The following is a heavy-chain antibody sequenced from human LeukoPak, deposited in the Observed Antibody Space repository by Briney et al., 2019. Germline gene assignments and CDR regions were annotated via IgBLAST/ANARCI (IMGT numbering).Heavy chain of an antibody. CDR2: IYYSGST. J-gene: IGHJ6*03. CDR1: GGSISSSSYY. Sequence: SETLSLTCAVSGGSISSSSYYWGWIRQPPGTGLEWIGSIYYSGSTYYNPSLKSRVTISVDTSKNQSSLKLSSVTAADTAVYYCARGRNTIFGVVIMYYYYYYMDVWGKGTTVTVPS. D-gene: IGHD3-3*01. V-gene: IGHV4-39*07. CDR3: ARGRNTIFGVVIMYYYYYYMDV.